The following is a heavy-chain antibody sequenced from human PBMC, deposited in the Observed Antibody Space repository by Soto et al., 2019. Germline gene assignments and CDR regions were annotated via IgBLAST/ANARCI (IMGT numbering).Heavy chain of an antibody. D-gene: IGHD6-13*01. Sequence: QLQLQESGPGLVKPSETLSLTCTVSGGSISSSSYYWGWIRQPPGKGLEWIGSIYYSGSTYYNPALKSRVTISEDTSKNQFSLKLSSVTAADTAVYYCASQQLVHYYYGMDVWGQGTTVTVSS. CDR1: GGSISSSSYY. J-gene: IGHJ6*02. CDR2: IYYSGST. V-gene: IGHV4-39*01. CDR3: ASQQLVHYYYGMDV.